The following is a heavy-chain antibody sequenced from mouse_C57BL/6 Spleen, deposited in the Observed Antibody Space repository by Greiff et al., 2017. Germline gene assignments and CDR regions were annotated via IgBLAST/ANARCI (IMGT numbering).Heavy chain of an antibody. Sequence: VQLQQPGAELVKPGASVKLSCKASGYTFTSYWMHWVKQRPGQGLEWIGKIHPNSGSTNYNEKFKSKATLTVDKSSSTAYMQLSSLTSEDSAVYYCATFYYGSSYWGQGTTLTVSS. D-gene: IGHD1-1*01. CDR3: ATFYYGSSY. V-gene: IGHV1-64*01. J-gene: IGHJ2*01. CDR2: IHPNSGST. CDR1: GYTFTSYW.